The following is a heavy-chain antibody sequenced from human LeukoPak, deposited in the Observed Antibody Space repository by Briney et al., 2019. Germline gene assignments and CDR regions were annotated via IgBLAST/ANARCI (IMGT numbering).Heavy chain of an antibody. Sequence: PGGPLRLSCAASGFTFSSYAMSWVRQAPGKGLEWVSAISGSGGSTYYADSVKGRFTISRDNSKNTLYLQMNSLRAEDTAVYYCAKDQGYYDFWSGFDYWGQGTLVTVSS. CDR3: AKDQGYYDFWSGFDY. D-gene: IGHD3-3*01. V-gene: IGHV3-23*01. J-gene: IGHJ4*02. CDR1: GFTFSSYA. CDR2: ISGSGGST.